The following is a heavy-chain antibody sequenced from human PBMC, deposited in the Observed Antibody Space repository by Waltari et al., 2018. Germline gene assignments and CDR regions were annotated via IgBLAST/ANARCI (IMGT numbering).Heavy chain of an antibody. D-gene: IGHD5-12*01. CDR2: RWYDGSNK. Sequence: QVQLVESGGGVVQPGRSLRLSCAASGFTFSSYGMHWVRQAPGKGVEWVVVRWYDGSNKYYADSVKGRFTIARDNSKNTLYLQMNSLRAEDTAGYYCARGDGLFDYWGQGTLVTVSS. CDR1: GFTFSSYG. V-gene: IGHV3-33*01. J-gene: IGHJ4*02. CDR3: ARGDGLFDY.